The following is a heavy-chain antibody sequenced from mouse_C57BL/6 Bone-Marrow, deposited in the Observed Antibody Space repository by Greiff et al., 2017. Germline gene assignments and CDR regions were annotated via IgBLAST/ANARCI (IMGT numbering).Heavy chain of an antibody. CDR3: VKPYDSNYWYFDV. V-gene: IGHV1-55*01. D-gene: IGHD2-5*01. CDR1: GYTFTSYW. Sequence: QVQLQQPGAELVKPGASVKMSCKASGYTFTSYWITWVKQRPGQGLEWIGDIYPGSGSTNYNEKFKSKATLTVDTSSSTASMQLSSLTSADSAVYYCVKPYDSNYWYFDVWGTGTTVTVSS. J-gene: IGHJ1*03. CDR2: IYPGSGST.